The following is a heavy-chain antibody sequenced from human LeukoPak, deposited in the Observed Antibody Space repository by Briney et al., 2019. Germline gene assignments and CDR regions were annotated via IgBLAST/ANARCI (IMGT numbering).Heavy chain of an antibody. V-gene: IGHV3-7*01. Sequence: PGGSLRLSCAASGFIFSNYWMTWVRQAPGKGLEWVAHINQDRSETYYVDSVEGRFTIARDNAKNSLYLQMNSLRAEDTAVYYCARDPSRGYNYGYGDYWGQGTLVIVS. CDR1: GFIFSNYW. D-gene: IGHD5-18*01. J-gene: IGHJ4*02. CDR3: ARDPSRGYNYGYGDY. CDR2: INQDRSET.